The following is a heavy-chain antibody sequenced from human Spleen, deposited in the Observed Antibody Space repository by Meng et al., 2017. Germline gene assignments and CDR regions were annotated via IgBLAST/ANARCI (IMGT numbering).Heavy chain of an antibody. CDR1: GFTFSSYG. V-gene: IGHV3-30*19. D-gene: IGHD1-26*01. CDR2: ISYDGSNK. J-gene: IGHJ4*02. CDR3: ATNLGATGSYFDY. Sequence: GESLKISCAASGFTFSSYGMHWVRQAPGKGLEWVAVISYDGSNKYYADSVKGRFTISRDNSKNTLYLQMNSLRAEDTAVYYCATNLGATGSYFDYWGQGTLVTVSS.